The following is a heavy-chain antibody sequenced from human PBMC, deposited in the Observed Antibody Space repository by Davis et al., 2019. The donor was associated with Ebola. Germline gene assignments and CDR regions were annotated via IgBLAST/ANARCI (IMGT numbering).Heavy chain of an antibody. V-gene: IGHV3-21*01. CDR2: ISSSSSYI. D-gene: IGHD1-26*01. CDR1: GFTFSSYS. Sequence: PGGSLRLSCAASGFTFSSYSMNWVRQAPGKGLEWVSSISSSSSYIYYADSVKGRFTISRDNAKNSLYLQMNSLRAEDTAVYYCARVGRESGSYFNYYYYYYMDVWGKGTTVTVSS. J-gene: IGHJ6*03. CDR3: ARVGRESGSYFNYYYYYYMDV.